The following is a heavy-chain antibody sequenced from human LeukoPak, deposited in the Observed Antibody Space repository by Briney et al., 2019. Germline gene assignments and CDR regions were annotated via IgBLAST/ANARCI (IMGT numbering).Heavy chain of an antibody. V-gene: IGHV1-69*13. CDR3: ARRGLTGSYTRDDY. Sequence: ASVKVSCKASGYTFTSYYMHWVRQAPGQGLEWMGGIIPIFGTANYAQKFQGRVTITADESTSTAYMELSSLRSEDTAVYYCARRGLTGSYTRDDYWGQGTLVTVSS. D-gene: IGHD1-26*01. CDR2: IIPIFGTA. CDR1: GYTFTSYY. J-gene: IGHJ4*02.